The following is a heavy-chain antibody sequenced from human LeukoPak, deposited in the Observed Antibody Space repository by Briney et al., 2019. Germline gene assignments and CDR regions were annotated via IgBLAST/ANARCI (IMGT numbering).Heavy chain of an antibody. V-gene: IGHV3-21*01. CDR1: GFTFSSYT. D-gene: IGHD6-13*01. CDR3: ACAAAAGTGGY. CDR2: ISSSSSYI. Sequence: GGSLRLSCAASGFTFSSYTMNWVRQAPGKGLEWVSSISSSSSYIYYADSVKGRFTISRDNAKNSLYLQMNSLRAEDTAVYYCACAAAAGTGGYWGQGTLVTVSS. J-gene: IGHJ4*02.